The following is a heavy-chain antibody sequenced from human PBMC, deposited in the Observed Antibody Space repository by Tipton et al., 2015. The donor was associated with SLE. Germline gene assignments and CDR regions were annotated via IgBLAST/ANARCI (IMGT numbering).Heavy chain of an antibody. Sequence: LRLSCTVSGGSISSGSYYWSWIRQPAGKGLEWIGRIYTSGRTNYNPSLKSRVTISVDTSKNQFSLKLSSVTAADTAVYYCARDPSSSAYNWFDPWGQGTLVTVSS. CDR3: ARDPSSSAYNWFDP. V-gene: IGHV4-61*02. CDR1: GGSISSGSYY. CDR2: IYTSGRT. J-gene: IGHJ5*02. D-gene: IGHD6-6*01.